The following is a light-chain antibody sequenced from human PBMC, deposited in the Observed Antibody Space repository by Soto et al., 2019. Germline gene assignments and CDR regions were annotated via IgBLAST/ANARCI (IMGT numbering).Light chain of an antibody. Sequence: EIVMTQSPATLSVSPGERVTLSCRASQSVRSNLAWYQQKAGQAPRLLIYGASTRATGIPGRFSGSGSGTEFTLTISGLQSEDFAVYYCQQYNNWPLGFGGGTKVEI. CDR3: QQYNNWPLG. CDR1: QSVRSN. CDR2: GAS. J-gene: IGKJ4*01. V-gene: IGKV3-15*01.